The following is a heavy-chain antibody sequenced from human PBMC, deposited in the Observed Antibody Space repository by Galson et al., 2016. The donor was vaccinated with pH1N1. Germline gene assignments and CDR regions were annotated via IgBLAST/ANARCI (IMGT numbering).Heavy chain of an antibody. V-gene: IGHV1-69*04. D-gene: IGHD3-3*01. CDR3: ARDRSVYYYYGMDV. J-gene: IGHJ6*02. Sequence: FQGRATITADKSTTTAYMELSSLRSEDTAVYYCARDRSVYYYYGMDVWGQGTLVTVSS.